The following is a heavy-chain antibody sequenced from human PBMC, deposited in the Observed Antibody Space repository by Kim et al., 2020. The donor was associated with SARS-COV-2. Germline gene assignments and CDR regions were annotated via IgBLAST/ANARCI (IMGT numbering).Heavy chain of an antibody. CDR3: ARDITPFGALDY. CDR1: GFTFSSYG. D-gene: IGHD1-20*01. Sequence: GGSLRLSCAASGFTFSSYGMHWVRQAPGKGLEWVAVIWYDGSNKYYADSVKGLFTISRDNSKNTLYLQMNSLRAEDTAVYYCARDITPFGALDYWGQGTLVTVSS. CDR2: IWYDGSNK. J-gene: IGHJ4*02. V-gene: IGHV3-33*01.